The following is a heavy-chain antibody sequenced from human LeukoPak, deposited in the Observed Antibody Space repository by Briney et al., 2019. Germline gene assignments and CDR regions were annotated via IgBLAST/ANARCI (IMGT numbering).Heavy chain of an antibody. CDR3: AKEGGTSPYFDT. Sequence: GGSLRLSCAASGFTFSSYAMSWVRQAPGKGLEWVSTISSSGGSTYYADSVKGRFTISRDNSKNTLYVQMNSLRAEDTAVYYCAKEGGTSPYFDTSGQRTLVTVSS. CDR1: GFTFSSYA. D-gene: IGHD4-23*01. V-gene: IGHV3-23*01. CDR2: ISSSGGST. J-gene: IGHJ4*02.